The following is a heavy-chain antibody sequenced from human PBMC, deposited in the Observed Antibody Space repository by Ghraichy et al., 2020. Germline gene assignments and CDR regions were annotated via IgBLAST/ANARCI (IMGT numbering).Heavy chain of an antibody. CDR1: GFHFNNYA. CDR3: ARDYNWAFDH. V-gene: IGHV3-48*02. D-gene: IGHD1-20*01. J-gene: IGHJ4*02. Sequence: GGSLRLSCAASGFHFNNYAMNWVLQAPGKGLEWVSYISSTSAIYYADSVRGRFTISRDNAKNSLYLQMNSLRDEDAAVYYCARDYNWAFDHWGQGALVTVSS. CDR2: ISSTSAI.